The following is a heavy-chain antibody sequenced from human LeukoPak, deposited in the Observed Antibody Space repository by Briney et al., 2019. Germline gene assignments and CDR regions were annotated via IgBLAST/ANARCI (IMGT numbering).Heavy chain of an antibody. CDR2: IKEDGSEK. CDR3: ARSRSGYYEDY. CDR1: GFTFSNYW. D-gene: IGHD3-22*01. J-gene: IGHJ4*02. V-gene: IGHV3-7*01. Sequence: GGSLRLSRAASGFTFSNYWMSWVPQAPGKGLEWVANIKEDGSEKYYVDSVKGRFTISRDNAKNSLSLQVNSLSAEDTAVYYCARSRSGYYEDYWGQGTLVTVSS.